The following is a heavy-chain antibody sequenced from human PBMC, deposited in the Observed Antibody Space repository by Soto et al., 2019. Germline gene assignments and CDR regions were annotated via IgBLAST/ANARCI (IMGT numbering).Heavy chain of an antibody. J-gene: IGHJ4*02. V-gene: IGHV4-61*01. D-gene: IGHD3-9*01. Sequence: SETLSLTCTVSGGSVSSGSYYWSWIRQPPGKGLEWIGYIYYSGSTNYNPSLKSRVTISVDTSKNQFSLKLSSVTAADTAVYYCAREGTYYDILTGYYRVFDYWGQGTLVTGSS. CDR2: IYYSGST. CDR1: GGSVSSGSYY. CDR3: AREGTYYDILTGYYRVFDY.